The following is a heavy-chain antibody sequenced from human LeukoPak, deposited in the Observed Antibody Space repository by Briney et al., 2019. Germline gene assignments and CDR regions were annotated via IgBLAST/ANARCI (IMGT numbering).Heavy chain of an antibody. J-gene: IGHJ4*03. V-gene: IGHV3-21*01. CDR3: ARMVPAAPSYFDY. CDR2: ISSISSYI. CDR1: GFTFSSYS. Sequence: GGPLTLSCAASGFTFSSYSMNWLRQAPAKGLEWVSSISSISSYIYYADSVTGRFTISRDNAKNTLYLQMNSLRAEDTAVYYCARMVPAAPSYFDYWGQGTLVTVSS. D-gene: IGHD2-2*01.